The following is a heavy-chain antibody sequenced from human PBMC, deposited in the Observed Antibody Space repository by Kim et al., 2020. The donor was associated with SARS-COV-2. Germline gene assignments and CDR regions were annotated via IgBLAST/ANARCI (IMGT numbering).Heavy chain of an antibody. D-gene: IGHD3-10*01. J-gene: IGHJ5*02. CDR1: GFTFSSYS. CDR2: ISSSSTI. V-gene: IGHV3-48*02. Sequence: GGSLRLSCAASGFTFSSYSMNWVRQAPGKGLEWVSYISSSSTIYYADSVKGRFTISRDNAKNSLYLQMNSLRDEDTAVYYCARAGLLWFGESNWFDPWG. CDR3: ARAGLLWFGESNWFDP.